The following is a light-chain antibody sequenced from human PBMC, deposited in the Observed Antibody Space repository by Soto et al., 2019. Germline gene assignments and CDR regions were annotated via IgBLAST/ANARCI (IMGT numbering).Light chain of an antibody. CDR3: QQYFPIT. J-gene: IGKJ5*01. CDR2: GAS. V-gene: IGKV3-20*01. CDR1: QSVSSSY. Sequence: EIVLTQSPSTLSLSPGERATLSCRASQSVSSSYLAWYQQKPGQAPRLLIYGASSRATGIPDRFSGSGSGTDFTLNISRLEPEDFAVYYCQQYFPITFGQGTRLEIK.